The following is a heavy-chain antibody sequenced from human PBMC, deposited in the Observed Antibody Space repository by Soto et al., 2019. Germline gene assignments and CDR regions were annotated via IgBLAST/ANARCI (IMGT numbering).Heavy chain of an antibody. D-gene: IGHD3-3*01. CDR2: ISYDGSNK. CDR3: AKDISGFDFWSGYYFDY. J-gene: IGHJ4*02. V-gene: IGHV3-30*18. CDR1: GFTFSSYG. Sequence: QVQLVESGGGVVQPGRSLRLSCAASGFTFSSYGMHWVRQAPGKGLEWVAVISYDGSNKYYADSVKGRFTISRDNSNNPLYLQMNRLRADDTAVYYCAKDISGFDFWSGYYFDYWGQGTLVTVSS.